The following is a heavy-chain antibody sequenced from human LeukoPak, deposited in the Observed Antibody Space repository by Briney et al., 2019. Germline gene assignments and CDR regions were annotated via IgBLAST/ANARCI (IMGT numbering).Heavy chain of an antibody. CDR3: TTDQYYSDSSIDAFDI. CDR1: GFTFSNAW. V-gene: IGHV3-15*01. J-gene: IGHJ3*02. CDR2: IKSKTGGGTT. Sequence: PGGSLRLSFADSGFTFSNAWMSWVRQAPGKGLEWVSRIKSKTGGGTTDYAAPVKGRFTISRDDSKNTLYLQMNSLKTEATAVYYCTTDQYYSDSSIDAFDIWGQGTMVTVSS. D-gene: IGHD3-22*01.